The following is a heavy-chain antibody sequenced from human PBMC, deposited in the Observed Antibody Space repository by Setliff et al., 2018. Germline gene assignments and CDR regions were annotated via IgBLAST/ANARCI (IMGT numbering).Heavy chain of an antibody. CDR2: IKKDGSEE. V-gene: IGHV3-7*03. D-gene: IGHD2-21*01. Sequence: GGSLRLSCAASGFIFSDFYMSWVRQAPGKGLEWVANIKKDGSEEYYVDSVKGRFTISRDNAKNSLYLQMNSLRAEDTAVYYCARSTYEFKEDYYYMDVWGKGTTVTVSS. CDR3: ARSTYEFKEDYYYMDV. CDR1: GFIFSDFY. J-gene: IGHJ6*03.